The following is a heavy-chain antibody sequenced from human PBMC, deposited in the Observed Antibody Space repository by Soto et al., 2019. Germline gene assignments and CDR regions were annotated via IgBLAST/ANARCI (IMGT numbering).Heavy chain of an antibody. D-gene: IGHD2-8*02. CDR2: ISYDGSNK. V-gene: IGHV3-30*18. J-gene: IGHJ6*02. Sequence: PGGSLRLSCAASGFTFSSYSMHWVRQAPGKGLEWVAVISYDGSNKYYADSVKGRFTISRDNSKNTLYLQMNSLRAEDTAVYYCAKAGTPGYYYYGMDVWGQGTTVTVSS. CDR3: AKAGTPGYYYYGMDV. CDR1: GFTFSSYS.